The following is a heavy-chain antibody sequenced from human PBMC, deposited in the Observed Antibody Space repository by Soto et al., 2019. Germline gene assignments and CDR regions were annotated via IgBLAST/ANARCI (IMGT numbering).Heavy chain of an antibody. CDR3: ARDGGFYYGMDV. CDR2: IYNSGST. V-gene: IGHV4-59*01. J-gene: IGHJ6*02. CDR1: GGSISSYY. D-gene: IGHD3-3*01. Sequence: SETLSLTCTVSGGSISSYYWSWIRQPPGKGLEWIGYIYNSGSTNYSPSLKSRVTISVDTSKNQFSLKLSSVTAADTAVYYCARDGGFYYGMDVWGQGTTVTVSS.